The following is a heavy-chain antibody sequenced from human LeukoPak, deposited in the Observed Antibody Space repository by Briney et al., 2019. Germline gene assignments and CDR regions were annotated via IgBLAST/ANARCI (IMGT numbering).Heavy chain of an antibody. D-gene: IGHD1-7*01. CDR1: GFTFSSYA. CDR3: ANGRNSPKTGTTSFYFDY. CDR2: ISGSGGST. V-gene: IGHV3-23*01. J-gene: IGHJ4*02. Sequence: PGGSLRLSCAASGFTFSSYAMSWVRQAPGKGLEWVSAISGSGGSTYYADSVKGRFTISRDNSKNTLYLQMNSLRAEDTAVYYCANGRNSPKTGTTSFYFDYWGQGTLVTVSS.